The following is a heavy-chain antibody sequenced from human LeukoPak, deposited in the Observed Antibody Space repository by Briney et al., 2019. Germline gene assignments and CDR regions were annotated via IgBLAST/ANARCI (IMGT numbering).Heavy chain of an antibody. CDR2: IYPGDSDT. CDR1: GYSFTSYW. D-gene: IGHD5-18*01. J-gene: IGHJ3*02. V-gene: IGHV5-51*01. Sequence: GESLKISCKGSGYSFTSYWIGWVRQMPGKGLEWMGIIYPGDSDTRYSPSFQGQVTISADKSISTAYLQWSSLKASDTAMYYCASPVGYSYGHDAFDIWGQGTMVTVPS. CDR3: ASPVGYSYGHDAFDI.